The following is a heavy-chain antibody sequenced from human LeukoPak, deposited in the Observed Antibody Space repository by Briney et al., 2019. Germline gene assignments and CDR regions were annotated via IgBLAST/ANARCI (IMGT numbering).Heavy chain of an antibody. V-gene: IGHV3-21*01. Sequence: GSLRLSCAASGFTFSSYSMNWVRQAPGKGLEWVSSISSSSSYIYYADSVKGRFTISRDNAKNSLYLQMNSLRAEDTAVYYCARDKLRLGELSLWENWFDPWGQGTLVTVSS. CDR3: ARDKLRLGELSLWENWFDP. D-gene: IGHD3-16*02. CDR1: GFTFSSYS. CDR2: ISSSSSYI. J-gene: IGHJ5*02.